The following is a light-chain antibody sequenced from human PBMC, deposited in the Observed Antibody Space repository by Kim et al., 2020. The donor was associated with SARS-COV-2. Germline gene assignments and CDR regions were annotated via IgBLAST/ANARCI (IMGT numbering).Light chain of an antibody. J-gene: IGKJ1*01. CDR2: YAS. CDR1: QSIGDS. V-gene: IGKV6D-21*02. CDR3: HQSNTLPRT. Sequence: VPPKEKVTITCRASQSIGDSIHWYQQKPDQSPKLLIKYASQSVSGVPSRFSGSGSGTDFTLTIKVLEAEDAAAYYCHQSNTLPRTFGQGTKVDIK.